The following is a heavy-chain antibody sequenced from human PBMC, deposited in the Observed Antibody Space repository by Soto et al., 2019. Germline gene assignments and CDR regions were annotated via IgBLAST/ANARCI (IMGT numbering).Heavy chain of an antibody. CDR1: GYTFTSYA. CDR3: ARGWGYCSGGSCPDY. CDR2: INAGNGNT. D-gene: IGHD2-15*01. Sequence: AASVKVSCKASGYTFTSYAMHWVRQAPGQRLEWMGWINAGNGNTKYSQKFQGRVTITRDTSASTAYMELSSLRSEDTAVYYCARGWGYCSGGSCPDYWGQGTLVTVSS. J-gene: IGHJ4*02. V-gene: IGHV1-3*01.